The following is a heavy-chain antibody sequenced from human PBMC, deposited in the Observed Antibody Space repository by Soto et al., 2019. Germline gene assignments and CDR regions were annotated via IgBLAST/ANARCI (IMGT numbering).Heavy chain of an antibody. J-gene: IGHJ6*02. CDR3: RSSTSCYDESCVDI. V-gene: IGHV4-38-2*01. Sequence: SETLSLTCAVSGYSISSGNYWAWIRQPPGRGLEWIGSLYHIGSTHYNTSLKSRVTISVDTSKNHFSLELSSVTAADTAIYYCRSSTSCYDESCVDIWGQGTMVTVSS. D-gene: IGHD2-2*01. CDR1: GYSISSGNY. CDR2: LYHIGST.